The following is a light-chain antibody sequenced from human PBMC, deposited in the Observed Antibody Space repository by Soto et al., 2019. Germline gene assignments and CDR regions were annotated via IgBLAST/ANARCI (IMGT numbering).Light chain of an antibody. V-gene: IGKV1-6*01. CDR1: QGIGNA. CDR2: GAS. J-gene: IGKJ1*01. CDR3: LQDINYPWT. Sequence: AIQMTHSPSSLSACVGDIVTISCRASQGIGNALGWYQQEPGKPPKVLIYGASNLQSGVPPRFSGSGSGTDFTLAISSLQPEDSATYYGLQDINYPWTFGQGTKVDIK.